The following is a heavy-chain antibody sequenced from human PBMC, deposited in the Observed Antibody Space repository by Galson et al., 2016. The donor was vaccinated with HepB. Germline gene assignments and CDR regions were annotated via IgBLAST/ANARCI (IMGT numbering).Heavy chain of an antibody. D-gene: IGHD2-8*01. CDR2: IYPGDRI. J-gene: IGHJ4*02. CDR1: GFTFSSYW. CDR3: AAGDCSSGVCYNHPDY. V-gene: IGHV3-53*01. Sequence: SLRLSCAASGFTFSSYWMTWVRQAPGKGLEWVSVIYPGDRIYYADSVARRFTVSRDSSKNTLYLQMNSLRNDDAAVYYCAAGDCSSGVCYNHPDYWGQGTLVTVSS.